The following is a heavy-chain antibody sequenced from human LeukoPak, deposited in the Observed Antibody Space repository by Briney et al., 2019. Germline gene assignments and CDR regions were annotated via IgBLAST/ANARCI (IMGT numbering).Heavy chain of an antibody. D-gene: IGHD3-10*01. CDR2: IYYSGST. CDR3: ARGGVVGTMLRGINWFDP. J-gene: IGHJ5*02. V-gene: IGHV4-59*01. CDR1: GIPLSNYY. Sequence: PSETLSLTCSVSGIPLSNYYWNWIRQSPGKGLEWIGYIYYSGSTDYNPSLKSRVTMSIDMSRRQFSLELSSVTAADTAVSSCARGGVVGTMLRGINWFDPWGPGTLVAVSS.